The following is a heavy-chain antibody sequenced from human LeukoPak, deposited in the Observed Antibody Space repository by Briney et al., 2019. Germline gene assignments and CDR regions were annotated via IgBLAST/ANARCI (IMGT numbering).Heavy chain of an antibody. J-gene: IGHJ4*02. Sequence: GRSLRLSCAASGFTFSSYGMHWVRQAPGKGLEWVAVISCDGSNKYYADSVKGRFTISRDNSKNTLYLQMNGLRAEDTAVYYCAKDRQPLHLLAYYFDYWGQGTLVTVSS. D-gene: IGHD1-26*01. V-gene: IGHV3-30*18. CDR1: GFTFSSYG. CDR2: ISCDGSNK. CDR3: AKDRQPLHLLAYYFDY.